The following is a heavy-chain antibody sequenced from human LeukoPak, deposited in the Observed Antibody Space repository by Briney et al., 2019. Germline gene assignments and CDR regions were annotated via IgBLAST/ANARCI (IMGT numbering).Heavy chain of an antibody. V-gene: IGHV4-4*02. D-gene: IGHD5-12*01. CDR1: GGSIISGNW. Sequence: SGTLSLTCAVSGGSIISGNWWSWVRQPPGKGLKWIGEIFHSWRTNYNPSLKSRVTISLDKSKNQFSLNLSSVTAADTALYYCASSDGQPPRFDSSYDVFDYWGQGTLVTVSS. CDR2: IFHSWRT. J-gene: IGHJ4*02. CDR3: ASSDGQPPRFDSSYDVFDY.